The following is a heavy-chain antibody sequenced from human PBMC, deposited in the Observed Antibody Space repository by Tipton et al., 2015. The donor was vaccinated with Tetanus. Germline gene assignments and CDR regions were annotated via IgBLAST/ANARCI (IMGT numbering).Heavy chain of an antibody. CDR3: IYPLSWSAFDY. CDR2: ISYDGNYQ. V-gene: IGHV3-30*03. J-gene: IGHJ4*02. D-gene: IGHD6-13*01. CDR1: GFTFSNSG. Sequence: QLVQSGGGVVQPGRSLRLSCAASGFTFSNSGMHWVRQAPGKGLEWVAIISYDGNYQSYAESVKGRFTISRDNSKSTLFLQMNGLRAEDTAVYYCIYPLSWSAFDYWGQGSLVTVSS.